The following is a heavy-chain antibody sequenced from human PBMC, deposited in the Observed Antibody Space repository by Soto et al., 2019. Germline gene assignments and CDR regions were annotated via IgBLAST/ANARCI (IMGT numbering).Heavy chain of an antibody. J-gene: IGHJ4*02. CDR1: GFTFSSYA. CDR2: ISGSGGST. Sequence: GFTFSSYAVSWVRQAPGKGLEWVSAISGSGGSTYYADSVKGRFTISRDNSKNTLYLQMNSLRAEDTAVYYCAKGSLNWNYVGYWGQGTLVTVSS. CDR3: AKGSLNWNYVGY. V-gene: IGHV3-23*01. D-gene: IGHD1-1*01.